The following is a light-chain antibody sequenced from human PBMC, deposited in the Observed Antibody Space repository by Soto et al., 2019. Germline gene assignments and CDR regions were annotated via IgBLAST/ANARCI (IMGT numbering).Light chain of an antibody. CDR1: QSISSY. J-gene: IGKJ2*01. Sequence: DIQMTQSPSSLSASVGDRVTITCRASQSISSYLNWYQQKPGKAPKLLIYAASSLQSGVPSRFSGSRSGTDFTLTISSLQPEDFATYYCQQSYSTPYTFVQETKMEIK. V-gene: IGKV1-39*01. CDR3: QQSYSTPYT. CDR2: AAS.